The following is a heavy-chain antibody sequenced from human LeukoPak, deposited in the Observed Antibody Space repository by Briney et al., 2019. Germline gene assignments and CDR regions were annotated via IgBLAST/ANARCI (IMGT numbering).Heavy chain of an antibody. D-gene: IGHD3-9*01. V-gene: IGHV1-18*01. CDR2: ISVYNGKT. Sequence: GASVKVSCKTSGYSFTSYGITWVRQAPGQGLEWMGWISVYNGKTNYAQRLQGRVTITTDTSTNTAYMELRTLRSDDTAVYYCARDILTGYYSDYWGQGTLVTVSS. CDR1: GYSFTSYG. CDR3: ARDILTGYYSDY. J-gene: IGHJ4*02.